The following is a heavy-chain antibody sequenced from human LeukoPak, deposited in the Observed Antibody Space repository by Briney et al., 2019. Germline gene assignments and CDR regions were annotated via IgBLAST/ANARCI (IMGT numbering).Heavy chain of an antibody. D-gene: IGHD4-17*01. CDR2: IKQDGSEK. CDR1: GFTFSSYS. Sequence: PGGSLRLSCAASGFTFSSYSMNWVRQAPGKGLEWVANIKQDGSEKYYVDSVKGRFTISRDNAKNSLYLQMNSLRAEDTAVYYCARDRGDDYGDYIITHWFDPWGQGTLVTVSS. J-gene: IGHJ5*02. CDR3: ARDRGDDYGDYIITHWFDP. V-gene: IGHV3-7*01.